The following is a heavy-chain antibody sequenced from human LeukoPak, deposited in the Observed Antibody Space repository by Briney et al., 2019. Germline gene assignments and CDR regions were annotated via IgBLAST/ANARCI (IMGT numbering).Heavy chain of an antibody. CDR1: GFTFRSYA. CDR2: IRSDGSDT. V-gene: IGHV3-74*01. CDR3: ARDWFHAIDY. Sequence: GGSLRLSCAASGFTFRSYAMTWVRQAPGEGLVWVSRIRSDGSDTRYAESVKGRFTISRDNAKNTLYLQMNSLRAEDTAVYYCARDWFHAIDYWGQGTLVTVSS. D-gene: IGHD2/OR15-2a*01. J-gene: IGHJ4*02.